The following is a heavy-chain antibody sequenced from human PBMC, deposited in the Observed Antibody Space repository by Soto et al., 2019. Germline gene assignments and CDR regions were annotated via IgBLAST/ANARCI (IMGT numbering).Heavy chain of an antibody. CDR1: GFTFSSYA. V-gene: IGHV3-64*01. J-gene: IGHJ4*02. CDR2: ISSNGGST. Sequence: GGSLRLSCAASGFTFSSYAMHWVRQAPGKGLDYVSAISSNGGSTYYANSVKGRFTISRDNSKNTLYLQMGSLRAEDMAVYYCARDTYCSGGSCYSGPDYWGQGTLVTVSS. D-gene: IGHD2-15*01. CDR3: ARDTYCSGGSCYSGPDY.